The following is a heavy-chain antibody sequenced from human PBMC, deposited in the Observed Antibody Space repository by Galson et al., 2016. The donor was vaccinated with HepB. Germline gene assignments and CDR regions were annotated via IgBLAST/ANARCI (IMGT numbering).Heavy chain of an antibody. CDR2: INGGNGTT. CDR1: GYTFNKYI. J-gene: IGHJ4*02. V-gene: IGHV1-3*01. Sequence: SVKVSCKASGYTFNKYIIHWVRQAPGQTFEWLGWINGGNGTTKYSQRLKGRVTITRDTSTTTAYMELSSLRSEDTAVYYCARDLGLAVAGRRNSRFGFWGQGTLVAVSS. D-gene: IGHD6-19*01. CDR3: ARDLGLAVAGRRNSRFGF.